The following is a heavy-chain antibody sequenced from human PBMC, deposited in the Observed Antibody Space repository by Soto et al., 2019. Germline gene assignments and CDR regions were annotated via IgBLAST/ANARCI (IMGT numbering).Heavy chain of an antibody. CDR3: ARDVFCGGAPACPDMDV. J-gene: IGHJ6*02. V-gene: IGHV1-18*04. Sequence: QVVLEQSGGEVKKPGASVKVSCKASGYTFSGYSITWVRQAPGQGLEWMGRISGYNGNTNYARTLRGRLTLTTDTSTSTAYMELLSLTSDATAVYYCARDVFCGGAPACPDMDVWGQGTTVTVSS. D-gene: IGHD2-21*01. CDR1: GYTFSGYS. CDR2: ISGYNGNT.